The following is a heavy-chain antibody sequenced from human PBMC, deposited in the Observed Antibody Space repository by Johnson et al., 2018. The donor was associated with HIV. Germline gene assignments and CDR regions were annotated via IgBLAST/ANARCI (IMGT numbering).Heavy chain of an antibody. V-gene: IGHV3-30-3*01. Sequence: QVQLVESGGGVVQPGRSLRLSCGASGFSLNTHHVHWVRQAPGNGLDWVAVISYDGSNKYYADSVKGRFTISRDNAKNTMFVQMNSLRAEDTAVYYCARSGPNWAFDIWGQGTMVTVSS. CDR2: ISYDGSNK. CDR3: ARSGPNWAFDI. J-gene: IGHJ3*02. D-gene: IGHD1-1*01. CDR1: GFSLNTHH.